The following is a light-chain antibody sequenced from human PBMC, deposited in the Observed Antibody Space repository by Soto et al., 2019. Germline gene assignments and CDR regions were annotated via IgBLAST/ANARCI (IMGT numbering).Light chain of an antibody. CDR2: HVS. CDR3: MHGSHWAYT. CDR1: QSLVFVDGNTY. V-gene: IGKV2D-30*01. Sequence: DVVMTQSPLSLPVTLGHPATFSCRASQSLVFVDGNTYLSWFQQRPGQSPRRLLYHVSTWDSGVPVIFRGSGSGTDFALKISRVENENVGVYYCMHGSHWAYTFGQDPKLEI. J-gene: IGKJ2*01.